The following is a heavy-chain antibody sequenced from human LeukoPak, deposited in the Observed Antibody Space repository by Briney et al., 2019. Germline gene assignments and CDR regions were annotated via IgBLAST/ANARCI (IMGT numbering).Heavy chain of an antibody. D-gene: IGHD3-22*01. Sequence: GGSLRLSCAASGFTFSSYAMSWVRQALGKGLEWVSAMIGSGGSTYCADSVKGRFTISRDNSKNTLYLQMNSLRAEDTAVYYCANSQYYYDSSGYEPSDYWGQGTLVTVSS. J-gene: IGHJ4*02. CDR3: ANSQYYYDSSGYEPSDY. CDR2: MIGSGGST. V-gene: IGHV3-23*01. CDR1: GFTFSSYA.